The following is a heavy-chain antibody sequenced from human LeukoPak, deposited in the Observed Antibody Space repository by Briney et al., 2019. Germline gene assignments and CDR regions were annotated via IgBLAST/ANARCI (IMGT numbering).Heavy chain of an antibody. CDR3: ARQGSHYGSGPYYFDY. CDR1: GGSLSSYY. Sequence: SETLSLTCTVSGGSLSSYYWSWIRQPPGKGLEWIGYIYYSGSTNYNPSLKSRVTISVDTSKNQFSLKLSSVTAADTAVYYCARQGSHYGSGPYYFDYWGQGTLVTVSS. CDR2: IYYSGST. J-gene: IGHJ4*02. V-gene: IGHV4-59*08. D-gene: IGHD3-10*01.